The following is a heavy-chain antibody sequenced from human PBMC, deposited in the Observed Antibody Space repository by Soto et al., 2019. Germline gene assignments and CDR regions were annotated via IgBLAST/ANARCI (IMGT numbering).Heavy chain of an antibody. J-gene: IGHJ6*02. D-gene: IGHD3-10*01. CDR1: GFSFRSYG. CDR2: IWHDGRNK. CDR3: ARDRGSDSGMDV. V-gene: IGHV3-33*01. Sequence: QVQLVESGAGVVQPGRSLRLSCAASGFSFRSYGMHWVRQAPGKGLEWVAVIWHDGRNKKYADSVEGRFTVSRDNSQNMLYLQTDSLRAEDTAVYYCARDRGSDSGMDVWGQGTTVTVAS.